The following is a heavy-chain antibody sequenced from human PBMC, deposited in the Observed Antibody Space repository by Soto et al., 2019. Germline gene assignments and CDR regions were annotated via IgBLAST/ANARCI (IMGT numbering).Heavy chain of an antibody. V-gene: IGHV2-70*04. CDR3: ARSIVVVTATAKYYYYGMDV. J-gene: IGHJ6*02. D-gene: IGHD2-21*02. CDR2: IDWDDDK. Sequence: ESGPTLVNPTQTLTLTCTFSGFSLSTSGMRVSWIRQPPGKALEWLARIDWDDDKFYSTSLKTRLTISKDTSKNQVVLTMTNMDPVDTATYYCARSIVVVTATAKYYYYGMDVWGQGTTVTVSS. CDR1: GFSLSTSGMR.